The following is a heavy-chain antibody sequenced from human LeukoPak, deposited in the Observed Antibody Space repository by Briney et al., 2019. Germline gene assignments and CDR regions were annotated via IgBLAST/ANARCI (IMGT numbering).Heavy chain of an antibody. D-gene: IGHD1-1*01. CDR1: GDSVSSNSAA. V-gene: IGHV6-1*01. J-gene: IGHJ5*02. Sequence: SQTLSLTCSISGDSVSSNSAAWNWIRQSPSRGLEGLRRTYYRSKWYNDYAVSVKSRITINPDTSKNQFSLQLNSVTPEDTAVYYCARGSPVQLERLDPWGQGTLVTVSS. CDR2: TYYRSKWYN. CDR3: ARGSPVQLERLDP.